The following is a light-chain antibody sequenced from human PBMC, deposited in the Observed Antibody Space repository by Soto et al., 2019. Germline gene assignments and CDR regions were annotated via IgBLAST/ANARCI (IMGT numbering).Light chain of an antibody. Sequence: QSVLTQPPSASGTPGQRVTISCSGSSSNIGSNTVNWYQQLPGTAPKLLIYSNNQRPSGVPDRFSGSTSGTSASLAVSVLQSVDEPDYDCAAWDDSLNGPRVCGTGTKVTVL. CDR3: AAWDDSLNGPRV. V-gene: IGLV1-44*01. J-gene: IGLJ1*01. CDR1: SSNIGSNT. CDR2: SNN.